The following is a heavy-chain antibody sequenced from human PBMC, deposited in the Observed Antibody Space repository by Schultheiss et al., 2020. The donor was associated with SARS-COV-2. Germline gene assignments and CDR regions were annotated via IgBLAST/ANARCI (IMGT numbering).Heavy chain of an antibody. J-gene: IGHJ4*02. CDR1: GGTFSSYT. CDR3: ARDRVWGSYRYFDY. V-gene: IGHV1-69*04. D-gene: IGHD3-16*02. Sequence: SVKVSCKASGGTFSSYTISWVRQAPGQGLEWMGRIIPILGIANYAQKFQGRVTITADKSTSTAYMELSSLRSEDTAVYYCARDRVWGSYRYFDYWGQGTLVTVSS. CDR2: IIPILGIA.